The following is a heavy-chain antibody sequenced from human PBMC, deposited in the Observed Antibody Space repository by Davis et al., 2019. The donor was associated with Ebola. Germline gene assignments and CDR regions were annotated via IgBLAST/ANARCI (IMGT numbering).Heavy chain of an antibody. CDR2: FYSSGNI. D-gene: IGHD3-16*01. CDR3: ARGRLGGGGHGLFFDY. CDR1: GDSFSSGSYY. Sequence: PGGSLRLSCTVSGDSFSSGSYYWSWIRQPPGKGLEWLGYFYSSGNIDYKASLRSRIPISVDTAKNQMSLRLTSVTAADTASYFGARGRLGGGGHGLFFDYWGQGILVTVSS. J-gene: IGHJ4*02. V-gene: IGHV4-61*01.